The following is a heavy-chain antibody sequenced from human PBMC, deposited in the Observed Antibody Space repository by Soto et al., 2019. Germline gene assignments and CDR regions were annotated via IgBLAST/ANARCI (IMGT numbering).Heavy chain of an antibody. CDR1: GDTFTSYG. CDR2: ISPYDDNT. CDR3: ARDLEDITMIVVVHDDFDI. Sequence: ASVKVSCKASGDTFTSYGISWVRQAPGQGLEWLGWISPYDDNTKYAQILQGRVSMTTDTSSSTAYMELRSLRSDDTAVYYCARDLEDITMIVVVHDDFDIWGQGTMVTVSS. D-gene: IGHD3-22*01. J-gene: IGHJ3*02. V-gene: IGHV1-18*01.